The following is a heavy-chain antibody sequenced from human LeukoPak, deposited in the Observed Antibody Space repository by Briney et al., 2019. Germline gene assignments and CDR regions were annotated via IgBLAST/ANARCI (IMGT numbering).Heavy chain of an antibody. Sequence: GGSLRLSCSASGFTVSSNYMSWVRQAPGKGLEWVSGIYSGGSTYYADSVKGRFTISRDRSKNTLYLQMNSLRAEDTAVYYCATTLDTAPVSHYFAYWGQGTLVTVS. D-gene: IGHD5-18*01. V-gene: IGHV3-53*01. J-gene: IGHJ4*02. CDR2: IYSGGST. CDR1: GFTVSSNY. CDR3: ATTLDTAPVSHYFAY.